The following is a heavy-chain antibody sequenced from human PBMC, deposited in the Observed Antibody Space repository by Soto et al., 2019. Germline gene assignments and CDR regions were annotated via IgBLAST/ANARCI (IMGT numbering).Heavy chain of an antibody. Sequence: ASVKVSSKASGYTFTSYAMHLGRPTPRQRAEWKGWVKACQWKTKKLQKFQGRVTIYKGTTPSTAYMELSSLRSEDTAVYYCARGPGGPDGPGDYWGQGTLVTVSS. J-gene: IGHJ4*02. CDR3: ARGPGGPDGPGDY. CDR1: GYTFTSYA. V-gene: IGHV1-3*01. D-gene: IGHD2-15*01. CDR2: VKACQWKT.